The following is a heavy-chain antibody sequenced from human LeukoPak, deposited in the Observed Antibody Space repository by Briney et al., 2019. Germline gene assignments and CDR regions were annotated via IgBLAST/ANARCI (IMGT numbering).Heavy chain of an antibody. J-gene: IGHJ6*02. V-gene: IGHV1-18*01. CDR1: GYTFTSYG. D-gene: IGHD3-22*01. CDR3: ARRLTDSSGFYPCYYYGMDV. CDR2: ISAYNGNT. Sequence: WASVKVSCKASGYTFTSYGINWVRQAPGQGLEWMGWISAYNGNTNYAQSLQGRVTMTIDTSTTTAYMELRSLRSDDTAVHFCARRLTDSSGFYPCYYYGMDVWGQGTTVTVSS.